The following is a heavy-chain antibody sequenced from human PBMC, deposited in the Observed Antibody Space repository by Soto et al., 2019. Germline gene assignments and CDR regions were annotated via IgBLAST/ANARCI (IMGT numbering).Heavy chain of an antibody. J-gene: IGHJ5*02. Sequence: ASVKVSCKASGYTFTSYAMHWVRQAPGQRLEWMGSIKAGNGKTKYSQKFQGRVTITKDTSAGTAYMELSSLRSENTAVYYCATGEVNPSWFDPWGQGTLVTVSS. CDR1: GYTFTSYA. V-gene: IGHV1-3*01. CDR3: ATGEVNPSWFDP. CDR2: IKAGNGKT.